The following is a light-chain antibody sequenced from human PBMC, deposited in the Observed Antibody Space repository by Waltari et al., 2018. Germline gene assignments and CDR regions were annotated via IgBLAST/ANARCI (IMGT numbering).Light chain of an antibody. CDR3: SSYTSSSTPV. J-gene: IGLJ3*02. CDR1: SSDVGGYNY. V-gene: IGLV2-14*03. Sequence: QSALTQPASVSGSPGQSITIPCTRTSSDVGGYNYVSWYQQHPGKAPKLMIYDVSNRPSGVSNRFSGSKSGNTASLTISGLQAEDEADYYCSSYTSSSTPVFGGGTKLTVL. CDR2: DVS.